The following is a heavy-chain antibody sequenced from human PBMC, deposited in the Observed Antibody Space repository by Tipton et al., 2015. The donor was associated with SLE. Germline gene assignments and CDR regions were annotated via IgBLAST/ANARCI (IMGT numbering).Heavy chain of an antibody. V-gene: IGHV4-34*01. D-gene: IGHD2-21*02. CDR3: ARRTDVVGTTWFDP. CDR2: INHSGST. Sequence: TLSLTCAVYGGSFSGYYWSWIRQPPGKGLEWIGEINHSGSTNYNPSLKSRVTISVDTSKNQFSLKLSSVTAADTAVYYCARRTDVVGTTWFDPWGQGTLVTVSS. J-gene: IGHJ5*02. CDR1: GGSFSGYY.